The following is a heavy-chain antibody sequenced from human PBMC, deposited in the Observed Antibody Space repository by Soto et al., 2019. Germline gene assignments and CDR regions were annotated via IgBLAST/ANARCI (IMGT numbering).Heavy chain of an antibody. D-gene: IGHD2-2*01. J-gene: IGHJ6*02. Sequence: SVEVSSKASGGKFRSYAISWGRQAPVQGLEWMGRIIPIFGTANYAQKFQGRVTITADKSTSTAYSERSSLRSEDTAVYYCARLVRPPSSFYYYYYGMDVWGQGTTVTASS. V-gene: IGHV1-69*06. CDR3: ARLVRPPSSFYYYYYGMDV. CDR2: IIPIFGTA. CDR1: GGKFRSYA.